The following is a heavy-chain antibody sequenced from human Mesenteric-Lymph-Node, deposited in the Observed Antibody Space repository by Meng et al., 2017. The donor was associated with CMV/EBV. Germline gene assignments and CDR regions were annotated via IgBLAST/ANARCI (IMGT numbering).Heavy chain of an antibody. CDR2: INAGNGDT. V-gene: IGHV1-3*01. CDR3: AVSFNWKLRNFGL. J-gene: IGHJ2*01. D-gene: IGHD1-1*01. Sequence: KASGSTFTPYVMHWVRQAPGQRLEWMGWINAGNGDTEYSQKFKGRVIITRDTSADTAYMELSGLTSEDTAIYYCAVSFNWKLRNFGLWGRGTLVTVSS. CDR1: GSTFTPYV.